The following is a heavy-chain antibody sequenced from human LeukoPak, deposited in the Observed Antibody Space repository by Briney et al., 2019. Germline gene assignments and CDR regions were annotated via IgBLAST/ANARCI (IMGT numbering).Heavy chain of an antibody. J-gene: IGHJ4*02. V-gene: IGHV3-23*01. CDR2: ISGTGGRT. CDR3: AKDKALWLRNYFDY. Sequence: GGSLRLSCTTSGFTFSFYAMSWVRQAPAKGLEWVSTISGTGGRTYYADSVKGRFTISRDNSKNTLYLQMNSLRAEDTAVYYCAKDKALWLRNYFDYWGQGTLVTVSS. CDR1: GFTFSFYA. D-gene: IGHD5-18*01.